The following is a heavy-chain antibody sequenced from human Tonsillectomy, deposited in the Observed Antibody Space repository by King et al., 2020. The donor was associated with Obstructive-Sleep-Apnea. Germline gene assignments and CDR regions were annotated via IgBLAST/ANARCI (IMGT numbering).Heavy chain of an antibody. V-gene: IGHV1-46*01. Sequence: VQLVESGAEVKKPGASVKGSCKASGNTFTTHYIHWVRQATGQGLEWRVIISPSGCGTSYDQNFQGRVTLTSDTSTSTVYMELSSLRSEDTAVYYCARGDSSSCPDYWGQGALVTVSS. CDR1: GNTFTTHY. D-gene: IGHD6-13*01. CDR2: ISPSGCGT. J-gene: IGHJ4*02. CDR3: ARGDSSSCPDY.